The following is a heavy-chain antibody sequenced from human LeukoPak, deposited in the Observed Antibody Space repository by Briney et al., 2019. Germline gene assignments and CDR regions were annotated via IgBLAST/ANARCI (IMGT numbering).Heavy chain of an antibody. V-gene: IGHV3-30-3*01. Sequence: PGRSLRLSCAASGFTFSSYAMQWVRQAPGKGLEWVAVISYDGSIKSYTDSAKGQITISRDNPKNTLYLQLNGLRVEDTAVYYCARGRAGNYHDYWGQGTLVTVTA. D-gene: IGHD1-7*01. J-gene: IGHJ4*02. CDR1: GFTFSSYA. CDR2: ISYDGSIK. CDR3: ARGRAGNYHDY.